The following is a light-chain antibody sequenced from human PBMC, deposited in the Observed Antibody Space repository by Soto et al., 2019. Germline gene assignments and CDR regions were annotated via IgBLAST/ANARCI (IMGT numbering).Light chain of an antibody. CDR2: DNN. V-gene: IGLV1-51*01. CDR1: SSNIGNNY. J-gene: IGLJ3*02. Sequence: QSVLTQPPSVSAAPGQKVIISCSGSSSNIGNNYVSWYQQLPGTAPKPLIYDNNKRPSGIPDRFSGSKSGTSATLGITGLQTGDEADYYCGTWDNSLSAWVFGGGTKLTVL. CDR3: GTWDNSLSAWV.